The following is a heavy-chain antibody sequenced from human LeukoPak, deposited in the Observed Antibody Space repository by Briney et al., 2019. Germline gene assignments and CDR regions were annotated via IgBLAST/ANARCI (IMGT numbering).Heavy chain of an antibody. CDR2: INPSGGST. Sequence: GGSVKVSCKASGYTFTSYYMHWVRQAPGQGLEWMGIINPSGGSTSYAQKFQGRVTMTRDMSTSTVYMELSSLRSEDTAVYYCARVKTSGYYPDYWGQGTLVTVSS. CDR3: ARVKTSGYYPDY. D-gene: IGHD3-22*01. V-gene: IGHV1-46*01. J-gene: IGHJ4*02. CDR1: GYTFTSYY.